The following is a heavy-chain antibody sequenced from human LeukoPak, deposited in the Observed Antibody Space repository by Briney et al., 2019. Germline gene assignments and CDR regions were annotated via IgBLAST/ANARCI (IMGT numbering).Heavy chain of an antibody. V-gene: IGHV1-69*13. CDR3: GRETPHVAAAGILHWFDP. CDR1: GGTFSSYA. CDR2: IIPIFGTA. D-gene: IGHD6-13*01. J-gene: IGHJ5*02. Sequence: ASVKVSCKASGGTFSSYAISWGRQAPGQGLEWLGGIIPIFGTANYAQKFQGRVTITADESTSTAYMELSSLRAEDTAVYYCGRETPHVAAAGILHWFDPWGQGTLVTVSS.